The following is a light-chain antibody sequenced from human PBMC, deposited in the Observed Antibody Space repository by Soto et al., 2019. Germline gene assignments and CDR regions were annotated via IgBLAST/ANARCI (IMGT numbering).Light chain of an antibody. J-gene: IGKJ1*01. Sequence: DIQMTQSPSSLSESVGDRVTISCRASQSISDYLNWYQQKPGKAPKLLIYASFTLQSGVPSRFSGSGSGTDFTLTISSLQPEDFGTYYCQQTYSSPETFGQGTKVEI. CDR1: QSISDY. CDR2: ASF. V-gene: IGKV1-39*01. CDR3: QQTYSSPET.